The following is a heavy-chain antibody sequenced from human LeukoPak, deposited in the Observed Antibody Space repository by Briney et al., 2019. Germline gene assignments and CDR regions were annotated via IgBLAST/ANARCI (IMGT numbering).Heavy chain of an antibody. CDR1: GYTFTGYY. V-gene: IGHV1-2*02. D-gene: IGHD6-19*01. CDR2: INPNSGGT. Sequence: ASVKVSCKASGYTFTGYYMHWVRQAPGQGLEWMGWINPNSGGTNYAQKFQGRVTMTRDTSISPAYMELSRLRSDDTAVYYCATAVAGISYYYYYMDVWGKGTTVTVSS. J-gene: IGHJ6*03. CDR3: ATAVAGISYYYYYMDV.